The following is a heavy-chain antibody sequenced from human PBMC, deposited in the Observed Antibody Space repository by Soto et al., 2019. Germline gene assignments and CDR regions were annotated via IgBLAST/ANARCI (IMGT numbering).Heavy chain of an antibody. CDR1: GGSISSNSHY. D-gene: IGHD6-6*01. J-gene: IGHJ6*02. V-gene: IGHV4-39*01. Sequence: PSGNLSLTCAVSGGSISSNSHYWGWIRQPQGKGLECIGNIYYTETTNYNPSLKSRVTISVDTSKNQFSLRLSSVTAADTAVYYCARGLAVRHHFHYGMAVWGQCPTVT. CDR2: IYYTETT. CDR3: ARGLAVRHHFHYGMAV.